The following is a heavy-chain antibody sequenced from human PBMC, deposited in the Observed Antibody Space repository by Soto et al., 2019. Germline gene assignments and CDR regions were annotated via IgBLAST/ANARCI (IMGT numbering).Heavy chain of an antibody. V-gene: IGHV3-7*03. CDR3: TSRPSGMTYHAVFDF. Sequence: GGSLRLSCAASRLTFSGHGMTWVRQTPGEGLQWVAAIKPDGSETFYVDSVKGLFTISRDNARNSLFLQMDSLRDEDTAVYYGTSRPSGMTYHAVFDFWGQGTLVTVSS. CDR2: IKPDGSET. CDR1: RLTFSGHG. J-gene: IGHJ4*02. D-gene: IGHD2-21*02.